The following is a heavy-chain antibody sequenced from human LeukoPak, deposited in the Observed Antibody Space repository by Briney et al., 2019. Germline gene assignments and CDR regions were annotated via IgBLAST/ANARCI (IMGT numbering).Heavy chain of an antibody. CDR3: ARGQWLVPPGAFDI. CDR2: IIPILGIA. CDR1: GGTFSSYA. Sequence: ASVKVSCKASGGTFSSYAISWVRQAPGQGLEWMGRIIPILGIANYAQKFQGRVTITADKSTSTAYMELSSLRAEDMAVYYCARGQWLVPPGAFDIWGQGTMVTVSS. D-gene: IGHD6-19*01. J-gene: IGHJ3*02. V-gene: IGHV1-69*04.